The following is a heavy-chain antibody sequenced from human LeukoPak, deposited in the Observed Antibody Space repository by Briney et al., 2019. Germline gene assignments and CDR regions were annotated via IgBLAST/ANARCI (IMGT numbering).Heavy chain of an antibody. CDR1: GYTFTGYY. Sequence: GASVKFSCKASGYTFTGYYIFWVRQAPGQGLKWMGRINPNSGGTQYAQYFQGRVTMTRGTPSSTAYMELSRMRSDDTAVYYCARGYCSGGGCYSVENWFDPWGQGTLVTVSS. CDR3: ARGYCSGGGCYSVENWFDP. V-gene: IGHV1-2*06. J-gene: IGHJ5*02. CDR2: INPNSGGT. D-gene: IGHD2-15*01.